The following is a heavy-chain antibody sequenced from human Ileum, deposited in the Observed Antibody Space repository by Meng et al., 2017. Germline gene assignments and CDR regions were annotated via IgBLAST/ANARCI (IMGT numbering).Heavy chain of an antibody. J-gene: IGHJ4*02. Sequence: QGQLQGAGPGLGKASGTLSLTCAVSGDSISSGNWWNWVRQAPGKGLEWIGEIFHGGTTNYNPSLKNRVTLLMDKSKNHFSLQLTSVTAADTAVFYCARGIGDIRVGFDYWGQGTLVTVSS. CDR2: IFHGGTT. V-gene: IGHV4-4*02. CDR1: GDSISSGNW. D-gene: IGHD5-12*01. CDR3: ARGIGDIRVGFDY.